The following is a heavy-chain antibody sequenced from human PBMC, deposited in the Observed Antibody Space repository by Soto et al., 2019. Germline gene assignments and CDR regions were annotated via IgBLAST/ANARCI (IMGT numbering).Heavy chain of an antibody. CDR2: IIPIFGTA. CDR1: GGTFSSYA. D-gene: IGHD3-22*01. V-gene: IGHV1-69*13. Sequence: SVKVSCKASGGTFSSYAISWVRQAPGQGLEWMGGIIPIFGTANYAQKFQGRVTITADESTSTAYMELSSLRSEDTAVYYCARGTYYYDSSGYFRFDYWGQGTLVTVS. CDR3: ARGTYYYDSSGYFRFDY. J-gene: IGHJ4*02.